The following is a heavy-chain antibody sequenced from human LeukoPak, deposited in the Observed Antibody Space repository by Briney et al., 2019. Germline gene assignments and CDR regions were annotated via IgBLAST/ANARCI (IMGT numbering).Heavy chain of an antibody. D-gene: IGHD6-19*01. CDR3: ARPLMAVAGTDWFDP. CDR2: MNPNSGNT. Sequence: ASVKVSCKASGYTFTSYDINWVRQATGQGLEWMGWMNPNSGNTGYAQKFQGRVTMTRNTSISTAYMELSSLRSEDTAVYYCARPLMAVAGTDWFDPWGQGTLVTVSS. J-gene: IGHJ5*02. V-gene: IGHV1-8*01. CDR1: GYTFTSYD.